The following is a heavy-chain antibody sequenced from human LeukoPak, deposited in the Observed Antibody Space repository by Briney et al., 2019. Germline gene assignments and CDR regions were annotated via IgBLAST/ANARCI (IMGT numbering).Heavy chain of an antibody. CDR1: GFXFSSYV. Sequence: GGSLRLSCAASGFXFSSYVMTWVRQAPGIGLEWVSTISVGGGSTYYADSVKGRFTISRDNSKNTLHLQMNSLRVGDTAVYYCVTRGTTGTKYLEHWGQGTLVTVSS. CDR3: VTRGTTGTKYLEH. J-gene: IGHJ4*02. CDR2: ISVGGGST. D-gene: IGHD1-1*01. V-gene: IGHV3-23*01.